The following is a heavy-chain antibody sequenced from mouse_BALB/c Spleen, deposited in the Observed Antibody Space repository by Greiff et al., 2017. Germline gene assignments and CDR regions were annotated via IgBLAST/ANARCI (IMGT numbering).Heavy chain of an antibody. Sequence: VKLVESGPGLVKPGGSLKLSCAASGFSFSSYAMSWVRQTPEKSLEWVATISSGVSSTYYPDSVKGRFTISRDNAKNTLYLQMSSLRSEDTAMYYGASITTATSLYAMDDWGEGTSGTVSA. CDR2: ISSGVSST. J-gene: IGHJ4*01. V-gene: IGHV5-9-3*01. CDR1: GFSFSSYA. D-gene: IGHD1-2*01. CDR3: ASITTATSLYAMDD.